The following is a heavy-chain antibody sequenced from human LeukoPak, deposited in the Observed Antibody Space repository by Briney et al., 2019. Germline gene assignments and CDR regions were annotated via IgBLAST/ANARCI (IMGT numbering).Heavy chain of an antibody. J-gene: IGHJ4*02. V-gene: IGHV3-23*01. CDR1: GFTFSSYA. D-gene: IGHD3-22*01. CDR3: ARSPRNDGYLNY. Sequence: QTGGSLRLFCAASGFTFSSYAMSWVRQAPGKGLAWVSTISGGSGSTYCADSVKGRFTISRDNSKNTLYLQMNSLRAEDTAVYYCARSPRNDGYLNYWGQGTLVTVSS. CDR2: ISGGSGST.